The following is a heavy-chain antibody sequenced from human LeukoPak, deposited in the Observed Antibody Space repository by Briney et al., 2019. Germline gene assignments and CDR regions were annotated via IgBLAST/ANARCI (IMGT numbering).Heavy chain of an antibody. V-gene: IGHV3-66*01. CDR3: ARSSEIFGVVILFDY. CDR2: IYSGGST. Sequence: GGSLRLSCAASGFTVNSKYMGWVRQAPGKGLEWVSIIYSGGSTYYADSVKGRFTISRDNSKNTLYFQMNSLRAEDTAVYYCARSSEIFGVVILFDYWGQGTLVTVSS. CDR1: GFTVNSKY. D-gene: IGHD3-3*01. J-gene: IGHJ4*02.